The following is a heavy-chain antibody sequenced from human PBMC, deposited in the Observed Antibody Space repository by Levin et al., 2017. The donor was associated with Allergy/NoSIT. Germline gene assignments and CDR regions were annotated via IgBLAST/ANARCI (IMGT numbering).Heavy chain of an antibody. V-gene: IGHV3-13*01. CDR2: IGTTGDT. CDR3: ARSGYSRYSYGMDV. Sequence: GGSLRLSCAASGFTLSSYDMHWVRQTAGKGLEWVATIGTTGDTYYPGSVKGRFTVSRESAKNPLYLQMNSLRDGDTAVYYCARSGYSRYSYGMDVWGQGTTVTVSS. D-gene: IGHD5-12*01. J-gene: IGHJ6*02. CDR1: GFTLSSYD.